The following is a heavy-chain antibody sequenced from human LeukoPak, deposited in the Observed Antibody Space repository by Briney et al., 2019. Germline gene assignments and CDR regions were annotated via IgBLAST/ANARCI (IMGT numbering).Heavy chain of an antibody. CDR2: INHSGST. Sequence: SETLSLTCAVYGGSFSGYYWSWIRQPPGKGLEWIGEINHSGSTNYNPSLESRVTISVDTSKNQFSLKLNSVSAADTAVYFCAREGASVTNFDYWGQGTLVTVSS. V-gene: IGHV4-34*01. CDR3: AREGASVTNFDY. CDR1: GGSFSGYY. J-gene: IGHJ4*02. D-gene: IGHD1-26*01.